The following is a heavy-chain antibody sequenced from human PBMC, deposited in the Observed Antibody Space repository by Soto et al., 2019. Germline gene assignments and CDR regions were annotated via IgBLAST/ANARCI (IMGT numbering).Heavy chain of an antibody. D-gene: IGHD1-7*01. CDR3: ARGKTGTTFFFDY. CDR1: GGSISSGGYY. CDR2: IYYSGST. Sequence: ASETLSLTCTVSGGSISSGGYYWSWIRQHPGKGLEWIGYIYYSGSTYYNPSLKSRVTISVDTSKNQFSLKLSSVTAADTAVYYCARGKTGTTFFFDYWGQGTLVTVSS. V-gene: IGHV4-31*03. J-gene: IGHJ4*02.